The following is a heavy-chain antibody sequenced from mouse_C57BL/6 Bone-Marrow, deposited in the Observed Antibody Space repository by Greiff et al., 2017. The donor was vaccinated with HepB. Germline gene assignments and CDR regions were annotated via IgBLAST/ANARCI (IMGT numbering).Heavy chain of an antibody. CDR3: TTVYYDYSWFAY. Sequence: VQLKESGAELVRPGASVKLSCTASGFNIKDDYMHWVKQRPEQGLEWIGRIDPEDGDTEYAPKFQGKATMTADTSSNTAYLQLSSLTSEDTAVYYCTTVYYDYSWFAYWGQGTLVTVSA. CDR1: GFNIKDDY. D-gene: IGHD2-4*01. V-gene: IGHV14-1*01. J-gene: IGHJ3*01. CDR2: IDPEDGDT.